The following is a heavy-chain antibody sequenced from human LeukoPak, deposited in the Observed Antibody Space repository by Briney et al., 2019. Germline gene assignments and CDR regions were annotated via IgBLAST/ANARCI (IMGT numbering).Heavy chain of an antibody. D-gene: IGHD6-13*01. CDR2: ISASGEST. CDR3: AKEAVAGIFDY. Sequence: GGSLGLSCAASGFTFSTYAMSWVRQAPGKGLEWVSVISASGESTYYADSVKGRFTISRDNSKNTLYLQMNSLRAEDTAIYYCAKEAVAGIFDYWGQGTLVTVSS. V-gene: IGHV3-23*01. J-gene: IGHJ4*02. CDR1: GFTFSTYA.